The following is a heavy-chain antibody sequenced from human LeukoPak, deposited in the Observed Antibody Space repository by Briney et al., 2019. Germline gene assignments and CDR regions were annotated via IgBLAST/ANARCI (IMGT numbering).Heavy chain of an antibody. V-gene: IGHV3-21*01. J-gene: IGHJ4*02. CDR3: ARGPLQLFDY. Sequence: GGSLRLSCAASGFTFSSYSMSWVRQAPGRGLEWVSSSSSSSNYKYYADSVKGRFTISRDNAKNSLYLQMNSLRAEDTAVYYCARGPLQLFDYWGQGTLVTVSS. CDR2: SSSSSNYK. CDR1: GFTFSSYS. D-gene: IGHD4-11*01.